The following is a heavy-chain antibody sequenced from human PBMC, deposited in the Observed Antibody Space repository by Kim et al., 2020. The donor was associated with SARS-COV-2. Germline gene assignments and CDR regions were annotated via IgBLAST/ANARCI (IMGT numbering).Heavy chain of an antibody. CDR1: GFTFSTYW. CDR2: INSDGSST. CDR3: ARANMDSSGYYSNPDY. D-gene: IGHD3-22*01. J-gene: IGHJ4*02. Sequence: GGSLRLSCAASGFTFSTYWMHWVRQAPGKGLVCVSRINSDGSSTSYADSVKGRFTISRDNAKNTLYLQMNILRAEDTAVYYCARANMDSSGYYSNPDYWGQGTLVTVSS. V-gene: IGHV3-74*01.